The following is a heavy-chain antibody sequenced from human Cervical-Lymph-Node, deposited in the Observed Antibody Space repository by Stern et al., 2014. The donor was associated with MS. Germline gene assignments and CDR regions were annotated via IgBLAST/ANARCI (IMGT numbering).Heavy chain of an antibody. D-gene: IGHD3-10*01. CDR1: GGSIRSYY. Sequence: VQLVESGPGLVKPSETLSLTCTVSGGSIRSYYWSWIRQPPGQGLEWIGYIYYSGSTNYNPSLKSRVTISVDTSKNHFSLKLSSLTAADTAVYYCARDPGNYFDYWGQGTLVTVSS. CDR2: IYYSGST. V-gene: IGHV4-59*01. J-gene: IGHJ4*02. CDR3: ARDPGNYFDY.